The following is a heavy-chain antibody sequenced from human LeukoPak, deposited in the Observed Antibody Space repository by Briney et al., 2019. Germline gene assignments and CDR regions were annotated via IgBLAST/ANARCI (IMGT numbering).Heavy chain of an antibody. CDR3: AREAGYCSGGSCYADY. Sequence: ASVNVSCKASGYTFTSYGISWVRQAPGQGLEWMGWISAYNGNTNYAQKLQGRVTMTTDTSTSTAYMELRSLRSDDTAVYYCAREAGYCSGGSCYADYWGQGTLVTVSS. V-gene: IGHV1-18*01. D-gene: IGHD2-15*01. CDR1: GYTFTSYG. CDR2: ISAYNGNT. J-gene: IGHJ4*02.